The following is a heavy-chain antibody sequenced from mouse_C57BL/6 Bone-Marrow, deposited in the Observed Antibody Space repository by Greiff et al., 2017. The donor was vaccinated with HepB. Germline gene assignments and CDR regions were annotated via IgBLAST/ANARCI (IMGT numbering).Heavy chain of an antibody. CDR3: ARPPKPIWYFDV. D-gene: IGHD6-5*01. CDR1: GYTFTSYW. V-gene: IGHV1-64*01. CDR2: IHPNSGST. Sequence: QVQLQQPGAELVKPGASVKLSCKASGYTFTSYWMHWVKQRPGQGLEWIGMIHPNSGSTNYNEKFKSNATLTVDKSSSTAYIQLRSLTSEDSAVYYCARPPKPIWYFDVWGTGTTVTVSS. J-gene: IGHJ1*03.